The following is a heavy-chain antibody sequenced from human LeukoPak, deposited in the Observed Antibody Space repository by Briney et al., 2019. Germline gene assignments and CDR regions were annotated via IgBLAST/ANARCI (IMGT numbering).Heavy chain of an antibody. CDR1: GGSISSYY. CDR2: IYYSGST. J-gene: IGHJ4*02. Sequence: PSETLSLTCTVSGGSISSYYWSWIRQPPGKGLEWIGYIYYSGSTNYNPSLKSRVTISVDTSKNQFSLKLSSVTAADTAVYYCARIKGAAAGPVFDYWGQGTLVTVSS. CDR3: ARIKGAAAGPVFDY. V-gene: IGHV4-59*01. D-gene: IGHD6-13*01.